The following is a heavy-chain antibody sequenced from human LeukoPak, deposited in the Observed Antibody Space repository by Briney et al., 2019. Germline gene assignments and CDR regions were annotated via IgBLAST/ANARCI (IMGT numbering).Heavy chain of an antibody. Sequence: GGSLRLSCAASGFTFNLYAMSWVRQAPGKGLEWVSVISGSGGGTNYTDSVKGRFTISRDNSKNTLYLQMNSLRTEDTAVYYCAKAPRGYSRPVDYGGQEPRVTVSS. CDR3: AKAPRGYSRPVDY. CDR2: ISGSGGGT. CDR1: GFTFNLYA. V-gene: IGHV3-23*01. J-gene: IGHJ4*02. D-gene: IGHD3-22*01.